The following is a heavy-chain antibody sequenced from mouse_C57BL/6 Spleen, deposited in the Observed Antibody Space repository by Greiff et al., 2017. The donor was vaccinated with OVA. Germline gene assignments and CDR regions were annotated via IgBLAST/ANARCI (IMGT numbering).Heavy chain of an antibody. D-gene: IGHD2-1*01. J-gene: IGHJ4*01. CDR2: IDPEDGDT. Sequence: VQLQQSGAELVRPGASVKLSCTASGFNIKDYYMHWVKQRPGQGLEWIGRIDPEDGDTEYAPKFQGKATMTADTSSNTAYLQLSSLTSVDTAVDYCTYGNSGGIYAMDYWGQGTSVTVSS. CDR3: TYGNSGGIYAMDY. CDR1: GFNIKDYY. V-gene: IGHV14-1*01.